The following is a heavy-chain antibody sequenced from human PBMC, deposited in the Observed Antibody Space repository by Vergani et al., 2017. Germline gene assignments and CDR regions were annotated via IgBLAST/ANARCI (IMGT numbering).Heavy chain of an antibody. V-gene: IGHV3-48*03. Sequence: EVQLVESGGGLVQPGGSLRLSCAASGFTFSSYEMNWVRQAPGKGLELVSYISSSGSTIYYADSVKGRFTISRDNAKNSLYLQMNSLRAEDTAVYYCARGGRSSSWNWFDPWGQGTLVTVSS. CDR3: ARGGRSSSWNWFDP. CDR2: ISSSGSTI. CDR1: GFTFSSYE. D-gene: IGHD6-13*01. J-gene: IGHJ5*02.